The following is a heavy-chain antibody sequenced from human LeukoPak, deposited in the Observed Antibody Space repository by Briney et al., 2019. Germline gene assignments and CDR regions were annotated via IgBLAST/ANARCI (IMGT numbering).Heavy chain of an antibody. CDR2: ISSSGSTI. CDR3: ASSSWYALDY. CDR1: GFTFSSYE. D-gene: IGHD6-13*01. J-gene: IGHJ4*02. V-gene: IGHV3-48*03. Sequence: PGGSLRLSCAASGFTFSSYEMNWVRQAPGKGLEWVSYISSSGSTIYYAESVKGRFTISRDNAKNSLYLQMNSLRAEDTAIYYCASSSWYALDYWGQGTLVTVSS.